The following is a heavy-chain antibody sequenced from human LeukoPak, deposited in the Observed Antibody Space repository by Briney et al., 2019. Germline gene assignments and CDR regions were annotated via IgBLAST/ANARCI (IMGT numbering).Heavy chain of an antibody. D-gene: IGHD3-22*01. CDR2: ITGSTSRI. CDR3: ARDFYDGSGTTDAFDI. Sequence: GGSLRLSCAASGFTFSNYSMNWVRQAPGKGLEWVSFITGSTSRIYYYADSVRGRFTISRDNAKSALYLQMNSLRAEDTAIYYCARDFYDGSGTTDAFDIWGQGTMVTVSS. V-gene: IGHV3-21*01. J-gene: IGHJ3*02. CDR1: GFTFSNYS.